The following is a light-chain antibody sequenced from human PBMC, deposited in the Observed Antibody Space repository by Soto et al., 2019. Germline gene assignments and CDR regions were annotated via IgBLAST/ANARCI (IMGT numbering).Light chain of an antibody. CDR2: GAS. Sequence: EIVLTQSPGTLSLSPGERATLSCRASQSVSSYLAWYQQKPGQAPRLLIYGASSRAAGIPDRFSGSGSGTDITLTITRLEPEDFAVYYCQQYGTSPYTFGQGTELEIK. V-gene: IGKV3-20*01. J-gene: IGKJ2*01. CDR1: QSVSSY. CDR3: QQYGTSPYT.